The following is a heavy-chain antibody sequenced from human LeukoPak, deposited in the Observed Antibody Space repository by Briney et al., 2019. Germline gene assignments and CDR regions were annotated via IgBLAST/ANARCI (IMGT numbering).Heavy chain of an antibody. Sequence: GGSLRLSCAASGFTFSSYAMSWVRQAPGKGLEWVAVISYDGSNKYYADSVKGRFTISRDNSKNTLYLQMNSLRAEDTAVYYCASFTAETYYYDSSGHEDRLYWGQGTLVTVSS. CDR3: ASFTAETYYYDSSGHEDRLY. D-gene: IGHD3-22*01. J-gene: IGHJ4*02. V-gene: IGHV3-30*04. CDR1: GFTFSSYA. CDR2: ISYDGSNK.